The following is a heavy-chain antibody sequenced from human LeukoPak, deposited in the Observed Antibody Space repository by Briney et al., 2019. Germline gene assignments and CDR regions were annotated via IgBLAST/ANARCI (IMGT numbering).Heavy chain of an antibody. CDR2: ISSSSSTI. V-gene: IGHV3-48*04. Sequence: GGSLRLSCEGSAFIFSGHWMNWVRQAPGKGLEWVSYISSSSSTIYYADSVKGRFTISRDNAKNSLYLQMNSLRAEDTAVYYCAISGIAAAVFVYWGQGTLVTVSS. CDR1: AFIFSGHW. D-gene: IGHD6-13*01. CDR3: AISGIAAAVFVY. J-gene: IGHJ1*01.